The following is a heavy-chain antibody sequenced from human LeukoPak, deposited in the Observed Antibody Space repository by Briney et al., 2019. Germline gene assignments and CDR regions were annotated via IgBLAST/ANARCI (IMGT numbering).Heavy chain of an antibody. CDR2: IGDSGATT. D-gene: IGHD1/OR15-1a*01. Sequence: QPGGSLRLSCAASGFTLSSYAMTWVRQAPGKGLEWVSDIGDSGATTYYADSVKGRFTISRDNSKNTLYLQMNSLRAEDTAVYYCARTNGYYDLWGRGTLVTVSS. V-gene: IGHV3-23*01. CDR3: ARTNGYYDL. J-gene: IGHJ2*01. CDR1: GFTLSSYA.